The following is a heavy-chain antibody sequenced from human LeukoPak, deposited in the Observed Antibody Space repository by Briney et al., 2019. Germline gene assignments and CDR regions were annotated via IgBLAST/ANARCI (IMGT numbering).Heavy chain of an antibody. V-gene: IGHV1-18*01. CDR3: ARDVPGYCSSTSCYEKRYFDL. J-gene: IGHJ2*01. CDR2: ISAYNGNT. Sequence: ASVRVSCKAPGYSFTSYGISWVRQAPGQGLEWMGWISAYNGNTNYAQKLQGRVTMTTDTSTSTAYMELRSLRSDDTAVYYCARDVPGYCSSTSCYEKRYFDLWGRGTLVTVSS. CDR1: GYSFTSYG. D-gene: IGHD2-2*01.